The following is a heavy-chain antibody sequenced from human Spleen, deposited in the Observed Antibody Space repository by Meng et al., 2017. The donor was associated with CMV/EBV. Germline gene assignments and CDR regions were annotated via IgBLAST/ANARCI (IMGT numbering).Heavy chain of an antibody. CDR1: GASISGSNYY. V-gene: IGHV4-39*07. CDR2: IYYSGST. Sequence: GSLRLSCTVSGASISGSNYYWGWIRQPPGKGLEWIASIYYSGSTYYNPSFKSRVTISVDTSKNQFSLKLSSVTAADTAVHYCARVGYNWNLFDYWGQGTLVTVSS. CDR3: ARVGYNWNLFDY. J-gene: IGHJ4*02. D-gene: IGHD1-20*01.